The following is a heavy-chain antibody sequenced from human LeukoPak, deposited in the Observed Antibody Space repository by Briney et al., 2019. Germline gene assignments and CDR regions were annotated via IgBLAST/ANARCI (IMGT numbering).Heavy chain of an antibody. CDR3: ARDFGSFEIGY. CDR1: GYTFTSSD. D-gene: IGHD3-16*01. CDR2: INPSGGST. Sequence: ASVKVSCKASGYTFTSSDINWVRQAPGQGLEWMGIINPSGGSTSYAQKFQGRVTMTRDTSTSTVYMELSSLRSEDTAVYYCARDFGSFEIGYWGQGTLVTVSS. V-gene: IGHV1-46*01. J-gene: IGHJ4*02.